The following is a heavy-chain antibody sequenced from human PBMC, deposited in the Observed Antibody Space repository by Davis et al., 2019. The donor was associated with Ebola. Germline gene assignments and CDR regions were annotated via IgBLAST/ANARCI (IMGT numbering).Heavy chain of an antibody. CDR2: IWYDGSNK. V-gene: IGHV3-33*01. Sequence: GESLKISCAASGFTFSSYCMHWVRQAPGKGLEWVAVIWYDGSNKYYADSVKGRFTISRDNSKNTLYLQMNSLRVEDTAVYYCARGGGYSSGWDDYWGQGTLVTVSS. D-gene: IGHD6-19*01. CDR3: ARGGGYSSGWDDY. J-gene: IGHJ4*02. CDR1: GFTFSSYC.